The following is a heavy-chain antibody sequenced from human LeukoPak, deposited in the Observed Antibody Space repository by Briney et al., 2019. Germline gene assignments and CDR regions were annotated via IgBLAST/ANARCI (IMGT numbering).Heavy chain of an antibody. CDR1: GFTFGSYS. CDR2: ISSSSSYI. D-gene: IGHD4-17*01. Sequence: GGSLRLSCAASGFTFGSYSMNWVRQAPGKGLEWVSSISSSSSYIYYADSVKGRSTISRDNAKNSLYLQMNSLRAEDTAVYYCARDFPLTGDYYFGAFDIWGQGTMATVSS. CDR3: ARDFPLTGDYYFGAFDI. V-gene: IGHV3-21*01. J-gene: IGHJ3*02.